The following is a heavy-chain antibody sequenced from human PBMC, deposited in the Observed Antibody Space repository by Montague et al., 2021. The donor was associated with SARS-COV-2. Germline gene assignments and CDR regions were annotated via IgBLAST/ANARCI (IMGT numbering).Heavy chain of an antibody. V-gene: IGHV3-23*01. CDR2: IGGNGRGT. D-gene: IGHD3-22*01. CDR3: AKAYDSGGYNYERGADY. CDR1: GFSFSTYA. J-gene: IGHJ4*02. Sequence: QSLSCAASGFSFSTYAMIWVRQAPGKGLEWVAAIGGNGRGTYHAASVKGRFTISRDNSKSTVNLQMNSLTVGDTAVYFCAKAYDSGGYNYERGADYWGQGTLVTVS.